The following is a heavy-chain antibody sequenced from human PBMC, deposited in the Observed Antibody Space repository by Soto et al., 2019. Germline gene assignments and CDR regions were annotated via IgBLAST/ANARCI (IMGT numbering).Heavy chain of an antibody. CDR3: ARDQGDSSGLDAFDI. CDR1: GGSISSGGYY. Sequence: SETLSLTCTVSGGSISSGGYYWSWIRQHPGKGLEWIGYIYYSGSTYYNPSLKSRVTISVDTSKNQFSLKLSSVTAADTAVYYCARDQGDSSGLDAFDIWGQGTMVTVSS. J-gene: IGHJ3*02. V-gene: IGHV4-31*03. CDR2: IYYSGST. D-gene: IGHD3-22*01.